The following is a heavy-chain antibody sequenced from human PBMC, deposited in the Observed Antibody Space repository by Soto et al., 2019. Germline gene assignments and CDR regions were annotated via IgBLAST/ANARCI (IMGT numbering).Heavy chain of an antibody. Sequence: SETLSLTCTVSGVSVSGSYYWSWIRQPPGKGLEWIGYIYYSGSTNNNPSLKGRVTISIAASKNQFSLKLNSVTAADTAVYYCARVNVAARSYFDFWGQGTLVTVSS. CDR2: IYYSGST. V-gene: IGHV4-61*01. CDR3: ARVNVAARSYFDF. CDR1: GVSVSGSYY. D-gene: IGHD6-6*01. J-gene: IGHJ4*02.